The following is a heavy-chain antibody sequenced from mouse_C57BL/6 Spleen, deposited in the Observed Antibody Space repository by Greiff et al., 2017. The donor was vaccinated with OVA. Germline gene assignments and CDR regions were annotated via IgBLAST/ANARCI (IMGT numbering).Heavy chain of an antibody. CDR2: IYPGDGDT. D-gene: IGHD3-2*02. CDR1: GYAFSSYW. Sequence: VQLQQSGAELVKPGASVKISCKASGYAFSSYWMNWVKQRPGKGLEWIGQIYPGDGDTNYNGKFKGKATLTEDKSSSTAYMQLSSLTSEDSAVYFCAQTAQAYYYAMDYWGQGTSVTVSS. V-gene: IGHV1-80*01. CDR3: AQTAQAYYYAMDY. J-gene: IGHJ4*01.